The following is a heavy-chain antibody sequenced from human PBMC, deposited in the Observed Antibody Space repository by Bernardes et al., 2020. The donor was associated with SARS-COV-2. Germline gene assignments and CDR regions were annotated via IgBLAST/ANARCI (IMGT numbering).Heavy chain of an antibody. D-gene: IGHD2-21*02. CDR2: IHSSGNS. V-gene: IGHV4-39*01. J-gene: IGHJ6*02. Sequence: SETLSLTCTVSGGSISSSNYYWCWIRQAPGKGLEWLGRIHSSGNSYYSPSLQSRVTESVATSKNQFSLRLSFVTAADTAVYYCAGSSCGIDCYIGGLRSWDYGMDVGGQGITITVSS. CDR3: AGSSCGIDCYIGGLRSWDYGMDV. CDR1: GGSISSSNYY.